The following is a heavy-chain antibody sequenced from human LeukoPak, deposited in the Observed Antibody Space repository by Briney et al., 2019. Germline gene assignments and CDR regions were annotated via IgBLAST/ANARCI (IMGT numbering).Heavy chain of an antibody. Sequence: SQTLSLTCAISGDSVSSNSAAWNWIRQSPSRGIGLRGRTYYRSKWYNDYAVSVKSRITINPDTSKNQFSLQLNSVTPEDTAVYYCAKDRKYYYDSNAMDVWGQGTTVTVSS. CDR2: TYYRSKWYN. J-gene: IGHJ6*02. V-gene: IGHV6-1*01. CDR1: GDSVSSNSAA. CDR3: AKDRKYYYDSNAMDV. D-gene: IGHD3-22*01.